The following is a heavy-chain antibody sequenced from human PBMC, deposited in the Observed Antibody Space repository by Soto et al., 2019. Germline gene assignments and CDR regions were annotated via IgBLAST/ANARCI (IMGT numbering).Heavy chain of an antibody. J-gene: IGHJ6*02. D-gene: IGHD1-7*01. CDR2: IIPIFGTA. V-gene: IGHV1-69*13. CDR1: GNTFTSYD. CDR3: ARAGTAAYYYYGMEV. Sequence: SVKVSCKASGNTFTSYDINWVRQAPGQGLEWMGGIIPIFGTANYAQKFQGRVTITADESTSTAYMELSSLRSEDTAVYYCARAGTAAYYYYGMEVWGQGTTVTVS.